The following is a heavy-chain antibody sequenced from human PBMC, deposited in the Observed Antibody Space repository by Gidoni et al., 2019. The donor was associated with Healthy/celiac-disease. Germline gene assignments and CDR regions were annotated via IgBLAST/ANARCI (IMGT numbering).Heavy chain of an antibody. CDR3: TTAYSSSWSDAFDI. V-gene: IGHV3-15*01. CDR2: IKSKTDGGTT. J-gene: IGHJ3*02. CDR1: GFPFSHAW. Sequence: EVQLVESGGGLVKPGGSLRLSCAASGFPFSHAWMSWVRQAPGKGLEWVGRIKSKTDGGTTDYAAPVKGRFTSARDESKNTRYLQMNSLKTEDTAVYYCTTAYSSSWSDAFDIWGQGTMVTVSS. D-gene: IGHD6-13*01.